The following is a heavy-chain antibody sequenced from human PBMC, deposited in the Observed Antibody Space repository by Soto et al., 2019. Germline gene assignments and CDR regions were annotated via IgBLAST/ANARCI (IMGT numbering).Heavy chain of an antibody. CDR3: AKKGNDYGAYDLVGYFDY. V-gene: IGHV3-30*18. Sequence: QVQLVESGGGVVQPGRSLRLSCAASGFTFSSYGMHWVRQAPGKGLEWVAVISYDGSNKYYADSVKGRFTISRDNSKNTLYFQMNSVTAEDTAVYYRAKKGNDYGAYDLVGYFDYWGQGTLVTVSS. D-gene: IGHD4-17*01. J-gene: IGHJ4*02. CDR2: ISYDGSNK. CDR1: GFTFSSYG.